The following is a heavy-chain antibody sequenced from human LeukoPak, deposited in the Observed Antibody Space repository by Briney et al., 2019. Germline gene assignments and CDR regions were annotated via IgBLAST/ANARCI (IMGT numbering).Heavy chain of an antibody. CDR2: ISGSGDTT. J-gene: IGHJ3*01. D-gene: IGHD1-26*01. CDR3: AKAFQRGWERDAFAF. V-gene: IGHV3-23*01. Sequence: GGSLRLSCAASGFTFSSYSMSWVRQAPGKGLEWVSLISGSGDTTNYADSAKGWFSISRDNSKNTPYLKMNSLGADDTAVYYCAKAFQRGWERDAFAFWGQGTLVTVSS. CDR1: GFTFSSYS.